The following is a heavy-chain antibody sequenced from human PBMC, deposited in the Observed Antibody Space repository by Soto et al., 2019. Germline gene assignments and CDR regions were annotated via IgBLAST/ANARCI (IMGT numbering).Heavy chain of an antibody. CDR2: LYYGRSA. CDR1: GDSISSYY. CDR3: ALRSMAVVPEY. V-gene: IGHV4-59*01. J-gene: IGHJ4*02. D-gene: IGHD3-22*01. Sequence: QVQLQESGPGLVKPSETLSLTCAVSGDSISSYYCMWIRQPPGKGLESIGYLYYGRSANHNPSLKRRVTLSVDTSTNQCSLTLRSMTAADTAVYYCALRSMAVVPEYWGQGTLVTVSS.